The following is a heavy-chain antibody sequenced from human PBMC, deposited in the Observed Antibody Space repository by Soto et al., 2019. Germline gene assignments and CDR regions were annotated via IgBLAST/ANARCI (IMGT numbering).Heavy chain of an antibody. CDR2: IYPGDSDT. Sequence: ESLTISCKGSGDTFTNYWIGLVRQMPGKGLEWMGIIYPGDSDTKYNPSFQGQVTISADKSITTTYLQWSSLKASDTAIYYCAASIFYYGMDVWGQGTTVTVSS. V-gene: IGHV5-51*01. CDR3: AASIFYYGMDV. J-gene: IGHJ6*02. CDR1: GDTFTNYW.